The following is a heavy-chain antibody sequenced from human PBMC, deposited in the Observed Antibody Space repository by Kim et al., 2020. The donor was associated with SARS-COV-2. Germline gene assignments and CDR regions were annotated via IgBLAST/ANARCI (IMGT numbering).Heavy chain of an antibody. CDR2: IYYSGST. V-gene: IGHV4-31*03. Sequence: SETLSLTCTVSGGSISSGGYYWSWIRQHPGKGLEWIGYIYYSGSTYYNPSVKSRVTISVDTSKNQFSLKLSSVTAADTAVYYCARGGTVTIRGFDYWGQGTLVTVSS. CDR3: ARGGTVTIRGFDY. J-gene: IGHJ4*02. CDR1: GGSISSGGYY. D-gene: IGHD4-17*01.